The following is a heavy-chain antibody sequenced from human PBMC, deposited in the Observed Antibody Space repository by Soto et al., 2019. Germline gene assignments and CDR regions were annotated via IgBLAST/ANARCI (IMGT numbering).Heavy chain of an antibody. CDR2: ISGSGGST. V-gene: IGHV3-23*01. CDR3: AKEGRKYITGWYIWDYDVFDI. Sequence: GGSLRLSCAASGFTFSSYAMSWVRQAPGKGLEWVSAISGSGGSTNYADSVKGRFTISRDNSKNTLYLQMNSLRAEDTAVYYCAKEGRKYITGWYIWDYDVFDIWGQGTMVTVSS. D-gene: IGHD1-1*01. CDR1: GFTFSSYA. J-gene: IGHJ3*02.